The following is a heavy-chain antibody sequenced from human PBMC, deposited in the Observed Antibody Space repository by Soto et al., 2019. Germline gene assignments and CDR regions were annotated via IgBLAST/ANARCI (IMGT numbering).Heavy chain of an antibody. J-gene: IGHJ5*02. D-gene: IGHD3-22*01. CDR3: ARPIQYYFDTSAQSAWFDP. Sequence: SVKVXCKTSGGTXGSYAISWVRQAPGQGLEWMGGVIPIFSTPNYAQKFQGRVTITADESTSTAYMELSSLRSEDTAVYYCARPIQYYFDTSAQSAWFDPWGQGTLVTVSS. CDR2: VIPIFSTP. V-gene: IGHV1-69*13. CDR1: GGTXGSYA.